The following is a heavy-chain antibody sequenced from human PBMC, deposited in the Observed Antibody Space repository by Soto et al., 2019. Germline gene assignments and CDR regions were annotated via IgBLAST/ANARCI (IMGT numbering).Heavy chain of an antibody. Sequence: GGSLRLSCAASGFTFTSYAMSWVRQAPGKGLEWVSAISGSGGSTYYADSVKGRFTISRDNSKNTLYLQMNSLRAEDTAVYYCAKGGGFGELLFSPFDYWGQGTLVTVSS. CDR3: AKGGGFGELLFSPFDY. CDR2: ISGSGGST. CDR1: GFTFTSYA. J-gene: IGHJ4*02. V-gene: IGHV3-23*01. D-gene: IGHD3-10*01.